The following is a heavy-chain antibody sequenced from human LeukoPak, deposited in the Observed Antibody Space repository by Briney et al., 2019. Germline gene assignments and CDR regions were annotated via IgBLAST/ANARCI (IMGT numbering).Heavy chain of an antibody. Sequence: PGGSLRLSCAASGFTFSDYAMSWVRQAPGKGLEWVSTINSGGTTYYVDSVKGRFTISSDNSKNTLYLQMNSLRAEDTAVYSCAKGSGGSYYSPFDYWGQGTLVTVSS. CDR1: GFTFSDYA. D-gene: IGHD2-15*01. CDR3: AKGSGGSYYSPFDY. CDR2: INSGGTT. V-gene: IGHV3-23*01. J-gene: IGHJ4*02.